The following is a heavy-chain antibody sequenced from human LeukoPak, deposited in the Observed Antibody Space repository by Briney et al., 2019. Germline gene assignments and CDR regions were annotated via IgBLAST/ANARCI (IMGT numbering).Heavy chain of an antibody. J-gene: IGHJ4*02. V-gene: IGHV1-2*02. CDR2: INPNSGGT. D-gene: IGHD3-22*01. Sequence: ASVKVSCKASGYTFTGYYMHWVRQAPGQGLKWMGWINPNSGGTNYAQKFQGRVTMTRDTSISTAYMELSRLRSDDTAVYYCARSYYYDSSGYNYWGQGTLVTVSS. CDR1: GYTFTGYY. CDR3: ARSYYYDSSGYNY.